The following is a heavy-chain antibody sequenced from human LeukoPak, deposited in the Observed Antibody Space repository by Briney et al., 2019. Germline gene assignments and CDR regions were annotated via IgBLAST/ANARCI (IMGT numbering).Heavy chain of an antibody. Sequence: PSQTLSLTSTVSAGSVSSGGYYWSCIRQHPGKGLEWIGYIYYSGSTYYNPSLKSRVTISVDTSKNQFSLKLSSVTAADTAVYYCARCRSYFDYWGQGTLVTVSS. CDR1: AGSVSSGGYY. J-gene: IGHJ4*02. V-gene: IGHV4-31*03. CDR2: IYYSGST. CDR3: ARCRSYFDY.